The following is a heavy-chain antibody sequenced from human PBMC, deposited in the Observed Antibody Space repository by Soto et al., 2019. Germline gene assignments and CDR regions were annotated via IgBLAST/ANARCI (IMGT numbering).Heavy chain of an antibody. CDR2: MSYDGNSK. D-gene: IGHD2-21*01. CDR1: GFTFSSYS. CDR3: VRGRTMRDHDDFDC. J-gene: IGHJ4*02. V-gene: IGHV3-30-3*01. Sequence: QVQLVESGGGVVQPGRSLRLSCPPSGFTFSSYSMHWVRQAPGKGLEWVAAMSYDGNSKYFADSVKGRFTISRDNSKNTLSLQMNSLGAEDSAVYYCVRGRTMRDHDDFDCWGQGTLVTVSS.